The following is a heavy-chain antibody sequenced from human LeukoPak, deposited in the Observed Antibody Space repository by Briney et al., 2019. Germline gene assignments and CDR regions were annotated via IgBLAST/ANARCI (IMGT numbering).Heavy chain of an antibody. V-gene: IGHV3-21*05. CDR1: GFTFSTYT. J-gene: IGHJ6*03. CDR3: AKTFWSDIVGGYYYMDV. Sequence: GGSLRLSCAASGFTFSTYTLNWVRQAPGKGVEWLSYVTLNDRSVHYAHSAKGRFTISRDNAQNSLYLQMNSLRAEDTAVYCCAKTFWSDIVGGYYYMDVWGKGTTVTVSS. D-gene: IGHD3-3*01. CDR2: VTLNDRSV.